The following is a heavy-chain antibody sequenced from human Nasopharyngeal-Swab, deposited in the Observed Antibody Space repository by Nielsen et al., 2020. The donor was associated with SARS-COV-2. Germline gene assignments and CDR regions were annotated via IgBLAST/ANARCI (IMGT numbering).Heavy chain of an antibody. Sequence: VRQMPGKGLEWVSSISSSSSYIYYADSVKGRFTISRDNAKNSLYLQMNSLRAEDTAVYYCARRITMVQGVIAVPIYYYYGMDVWGQGTTVTVSS. CDR2: ISSSSSYI. J-gene: IGHJ6*02. V-gene: IGHV3-21*01. CDR3: ARRITMVQGVIAVPIYYYYGMDV. D-gene: IGHD3-10*01.